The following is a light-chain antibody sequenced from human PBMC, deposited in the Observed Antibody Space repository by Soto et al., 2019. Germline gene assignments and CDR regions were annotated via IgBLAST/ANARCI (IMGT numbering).Light chain of an antibody. CDR2: AAS. CDR3: QKANSVPYT. V-gene: IGKV1-12*01. Sequence: DIQMTQSPSSVSASVGDRVTITCRASQGVSNWLAWYQQKPGKAPKLLIYAASTLRSGVPSRFRGSGSGTDFTCHISRLQPEDCATYYCQKANSVPYTLGQGTKLEIK. CDR1: QGVSNW. J-gene: IGKJ2*01.